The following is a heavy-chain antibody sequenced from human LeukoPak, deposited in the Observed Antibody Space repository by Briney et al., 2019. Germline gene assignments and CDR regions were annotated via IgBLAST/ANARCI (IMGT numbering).Heavy chain of an antibody. J-gene: IGHJ4*02. V-gene: IGHV3-23*01. Sequence: GGSLRLSCAASGFTFSSYAMSWVRQAPGKGLEWVSAISGSGGSTYYADSVKGRFTISRDNSKSTLYLQMSSLRAEDTAVYYCAKDLVVAANTQPHYFDYWGQGTLVTVSS. D-gene: IGHD2-15*01. CDR2: ISGSGGST. CDR3: AKDLVVAANTQPHYFDY. CDR1: GFTFSSYA.